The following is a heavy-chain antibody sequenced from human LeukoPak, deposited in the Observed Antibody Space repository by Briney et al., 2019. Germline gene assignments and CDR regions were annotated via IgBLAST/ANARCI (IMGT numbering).Heavy chain of an antibody. J-gene: IGHJ5*02. D-gene: IGHD1-14*01. V-gene: IGHV1-46*01. Sequence: ASVKVSCKASGYTFTSYYMHWVRQAPGQGLEWMGIINPSGGSTSYAQKFQGRVTMTRDTSTSTVYMELSSLRSEDTAVYYCARGYEVADYRTLTTSGWFDPWGQGTLVTVSS. CDR1: GYTFTSYY. CDR2: INPSGGST. CDR3: ARGYEVADYRTLTTSGWFDP.